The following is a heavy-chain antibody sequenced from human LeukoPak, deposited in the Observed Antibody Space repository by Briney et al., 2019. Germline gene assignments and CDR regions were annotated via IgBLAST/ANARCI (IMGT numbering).Heavy chain of an antibody. CDR2: IYTSGST. J-gene: IGHJ3*02. CDR3: ATGHVDTAMVTALGAFDI. Sequence: SETLSLTCTVSGGSISSYYWSWIRQPAGKGLEWIGRIYTSGSTNYNPSLKSRVTMSVDTSKNQFSLKLSSVTAADTAVYYCATGHVDTAMVTALGAFDIWGQGTMVTVSS. V-gene: IGHV4-4*07. CDR1: GGSISSYY. D-gene: IGHD5-18*01.